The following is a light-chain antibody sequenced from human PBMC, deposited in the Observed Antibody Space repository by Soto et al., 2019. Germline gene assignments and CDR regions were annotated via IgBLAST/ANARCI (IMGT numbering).Light chain of an antibody. CDR3: QQSYSTPVWA. V-gene: IGKV1-39*01. J-gene: IGKJ1*01. CDR2: AAS. CDR1: QSISSY. Sequence: DIQMTQSPSSLSASVGDRVTITCRASQSISSYLNWYQQKPGKAPKLLIYAASSLQSGVPSRFGGSGSGTDFTLTISSLQPEDFATYYCQQSYSTPVWAFGQGTKVEIK.